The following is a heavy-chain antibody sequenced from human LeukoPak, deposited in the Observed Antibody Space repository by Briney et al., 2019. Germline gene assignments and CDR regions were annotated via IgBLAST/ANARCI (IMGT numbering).Heavy chain of an antibody. D-gene: IGHD5-18*01. Sequence: GGSLRLSCAAYGFTFSIYAMSWVRQAPGKGLEWVSTLSGSGGTTYYADSVKGRFTISRDNSRNTLYLQMNSLRVEDTALYYCAKVVGTRWIQDAFDIWGQGTMVTVSS. J-gene: IGHJ3*02. CDR3: AKVVGTRWIQDAFDI. V-gene: IGHV3-23*01. CDR1: GFTFSIYA. CDR2: LSGSGGTT.